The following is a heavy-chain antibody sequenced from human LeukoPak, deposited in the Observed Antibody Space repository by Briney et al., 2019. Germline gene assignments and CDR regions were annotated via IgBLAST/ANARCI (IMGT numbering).Heavy chain of an antibody. D-gene: IGHD3-9*01. CDR2: IKQDESEK. V-gene: IGHV3-7*01. CDR3: SRVEDYDILTGFDY. J-gene: IGHJ4*02. Sequence: PGGSLRLSCAASGFTFSSYWMSWGRQAPGKVLEWVANIKQDESEKYYVDSVKGRFTISRDNAKNSLYLQMNSLRAEDTAVYYCSRVEDYDILTGFDYWGQGTLVTVSS. CDR1: GFTFSSYW.